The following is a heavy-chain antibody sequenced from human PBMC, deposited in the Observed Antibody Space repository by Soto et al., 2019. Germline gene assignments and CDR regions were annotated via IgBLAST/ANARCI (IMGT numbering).Heavy chain of an antibody. CDR2: ITGGDTGT. CDR1: GFTFSTYA. D-gene: IGHD6-6*01. CDR3: ARDIAADV. J-gene: IGHJ6*04. Sequence: EVQLLESGGGLVQPGASLRLSCAASGFTFSTYAMSWVRQAPGTGLEWVSSITGGDTGTYYADSVKGRFTISRDNSKHTLYLQMNSLRAEDTAEYYCARDIAADVWGKGTTVTVSS. V-gene: IGHV3-23*01.